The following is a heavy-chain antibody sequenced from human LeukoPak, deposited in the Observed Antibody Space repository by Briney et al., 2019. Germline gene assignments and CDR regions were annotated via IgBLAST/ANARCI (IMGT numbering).Heavy chain of an antibody. D-gene: IGHD4-17*01. CDR1: GGTFSSYA. V-gene: IGHV1-69*04. J-gene: IGHJ6*02. Sequence: SVKVSRKASGGTFSSYAISWVRQAPGQGLEWMGRIIPILGIANYAQKFQGRVTITADKSTSTAYMELSSLRSEDTAVYYCARGGDYGDYYGMDVWGQGTTVTVSS. CDR3: ARGGDYGDYYGMDV. CDR2: IIPILGIA.